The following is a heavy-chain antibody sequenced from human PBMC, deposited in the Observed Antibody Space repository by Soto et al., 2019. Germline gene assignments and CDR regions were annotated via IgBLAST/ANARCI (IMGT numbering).Heavy chain of an antibody. D-gene: IGHD6-19*01. CDR1: GFTFRVYS. CDR3: ARSVEGHFDF. J-gene: IGHJ4*01. CDR2: ITSDERTI. V-gene: IGHV3-48*02. Sequence: EVQLVESGGGLVQPGGSLGLSCSASGFTFRVYSMNWVRQAPGKGLEWVSYITSDERTIHYADSVKGRFTISRDNAKNSVYLQMTSLRDEDTAVYYCARSVEGHFDFWGHGILVTVSS.